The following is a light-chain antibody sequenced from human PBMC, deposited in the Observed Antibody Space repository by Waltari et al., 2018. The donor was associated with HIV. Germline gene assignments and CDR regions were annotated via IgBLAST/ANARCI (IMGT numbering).Light chain of an antibody. CDR2: WAS. V-gene: IGKV4-1*01. Sequence: DIVMTQSPDSLAVSLGERATINCKSSQTVFYSSNHKNYLAWYQQKPGQPPKLLIYWASTRESGVPDRFSGSGSGTDFTLTNSSLQAEDVAVYYCQQYFSLPLTFGGGTKVEIK. CDR3: QQYFSLPLT. J-gene: IGKJ4*01. CDR1: QTVFYSSNHKNY.